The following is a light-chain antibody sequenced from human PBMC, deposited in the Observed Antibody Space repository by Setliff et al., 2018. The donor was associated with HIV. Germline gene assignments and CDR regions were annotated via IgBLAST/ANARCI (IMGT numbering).Light chain of an antibody. CDR2: EVT. CDR3: SSYADNNTCV. J-gene: IGLJ1*01. V-gene: IGLV2-8*01. Sequence: QSALAQPPSASGSPGQSVTISCTGTSSDVGGYNYVSWYQQHPGKAPKVMIYEVTKRPSGVPDRFSGSKSGNTASLTVSGLQAEDGADYYCSSYADNNTCVFGSGTKV. CDR1: SSDVGGYNY.